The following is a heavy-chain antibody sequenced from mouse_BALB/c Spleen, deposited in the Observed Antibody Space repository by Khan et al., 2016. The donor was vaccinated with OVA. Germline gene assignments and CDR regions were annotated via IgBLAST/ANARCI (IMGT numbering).Heavy chain of an antibody. CDR3: SRPSVYGNPWFTY. V-gene: IGHV5-9*02. Sequence: QVVESGGDLVKPGGSLKLSCAPSGFAFSSYDMSWVRQTPEKRLEWVATISGTGIYTFYPDSVKGRFTISRDNARNTLDLQISSLRSEDTALYYCSRPSVYGNPWFTYWGQGTLVTVSA. CDR2: ISGTGIYT. CDR1: GFAFSSYD. J-gene: IGHJ3*01. D-gene: IGHD2-1*01.